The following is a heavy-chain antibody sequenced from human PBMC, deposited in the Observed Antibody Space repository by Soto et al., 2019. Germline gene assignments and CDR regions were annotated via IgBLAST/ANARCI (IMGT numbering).Heavy chain of an antibody. D-gene: IGHD3-22*01. V-gene: IGHV1-69*13. CDR2: IIPIFGTA. J-gene: IGHJ6*02. CDR1: GGTFSSYA. CDR3: ARDRGGYYYDSSGRPYYYGMDV. Sequence: ASVKVSCKASGGTFSSYAISWVRQAPGQGLEWMGGIIPIFGTANYAQKFQGRVTITADESTSTAYMELSSLRSEDTAVYYCARDRGGYYYDSSGRPYYYGMDVWG.